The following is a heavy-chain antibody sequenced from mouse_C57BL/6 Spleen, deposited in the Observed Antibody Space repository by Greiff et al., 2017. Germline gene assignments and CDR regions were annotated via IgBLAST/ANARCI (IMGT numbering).Heavy chain of an antibody. Sequence: EVQRVESGGGLVQPGGSLKLSCAASGFTFSDYYMYWVRQTPEKRLEWVAYISNGGGSTYYPDTVKGRFTISRDNAKNTLYLQMSRLKSEDTAMYYCARQLYWYFDVWGTGTTVTGSS. J-gene: IGHJ1*03. CDR1: GFTFSDYY. V-gene: IGHV5-12*01. CDR3: ARQLYWYFDV. CDR2: ISNGGGST.